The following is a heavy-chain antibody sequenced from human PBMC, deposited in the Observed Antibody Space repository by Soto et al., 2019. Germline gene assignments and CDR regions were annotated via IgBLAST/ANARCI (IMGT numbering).Heavy chain of an antibody. J-gene: IGHJ4*02. V-gene: IGHV4-39*01. D-gene: IGHD1-20*01. CDR3: ASSQKGYNWNYFDH. CDR1: GGSISGSYYY. Sequence: PSETLSLTCAVSGGSISGSYYYWGWLRQSPGRGPEWIGSVFYTGFTSYNPSLESRVSVSVDTSKNQFSLKVSAVTAADAAVYYCASSQKGYNWNYFDHWGQGALVTVSS. CDR2: VFYTGFT.